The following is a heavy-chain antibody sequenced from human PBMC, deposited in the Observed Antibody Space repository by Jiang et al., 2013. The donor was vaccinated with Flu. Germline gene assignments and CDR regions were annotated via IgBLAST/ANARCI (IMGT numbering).Heavy chain of an antibody. CDR3: AKPPGSTSFGP. CDR2: VSFDGSDK. Sequence: VQLLESGGGVVQPGRSLRLSCAASGFTFSTFGMHWVRQAPGKGLEWVAVVSFDGSDKYYADSVKGRFTISRDNSKNTLYLQMNSLRAEDTAVYYCAKPPGSTSFGPWGQGTLVTVSS. V-gene: IGHV3-30*18. J-gene: IGHJ5*02. D-gene: IGHD2-2*01. CDR1: GFTFSTFG.